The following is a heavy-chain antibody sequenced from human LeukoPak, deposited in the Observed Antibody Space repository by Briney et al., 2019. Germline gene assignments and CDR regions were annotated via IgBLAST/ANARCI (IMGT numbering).Heavy chain of an antibody. D-gene: IGHD4-17*01. Sequence: GGSLRLSCAASGFTFDDYAMHWVRQAPGKGLEWVSGISWNSGSIGYADSVKGRFTISRDNAKNSLYLQMNSLRAEDTAVYYCARDPYGDDDAFDIWGQGTMVTVSS. CDR2: ISWNSGSI. J-gene: IGHJ3*02. CDR1: GFTFDDYA. V-gene: IGHV3-9*01. CDR3: ARDPYGDDDAFDI.